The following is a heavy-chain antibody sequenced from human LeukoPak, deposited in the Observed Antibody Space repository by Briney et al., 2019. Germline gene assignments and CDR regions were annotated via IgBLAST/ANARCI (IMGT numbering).Heavy chain of an antibody. CDR1: GFTFSSYA. D-gene: IGHD2-15*01. Sequence: PGRSLRLSCAASGFTFSSYAMHWVRQAPGKGLEWVAVISYDGSNKYYADSVKGRFTISRDNSKNTLYLQMNSLRAEDTAVYYCARGSGVQRCSGGSCYSSWFDPWAREPWSPSPQ. V-gene: IGHV3-30-3*01. CDR2: ISYDGSNK. J-gene: IGHJ5*02. CDR3: ARGSGVQRCSGGSCYSSWFDP.